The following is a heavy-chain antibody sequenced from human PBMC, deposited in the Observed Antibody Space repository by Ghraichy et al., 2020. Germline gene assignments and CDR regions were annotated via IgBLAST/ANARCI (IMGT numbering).Heavy chain of an antibody. Sequence: GESLNISCAASGFTFSGSAMHWVRQASGKGLEWVGRIRSKANSYATAYAASVKGRFTISRDDSKNTAYLQMNSLKTEDTAVYYCTRRLNYDSSGSNGDFDYWGQGTLVTVSS. CDR2: IRSKANSYAT. CDR3: TRRLNYDSSGSNGDFDY. V-gene: IGHV3-73*01. J-gene: IGHJ4*02. CDR1: GFTFSGSA. D-gene: IGHD3-22*01.